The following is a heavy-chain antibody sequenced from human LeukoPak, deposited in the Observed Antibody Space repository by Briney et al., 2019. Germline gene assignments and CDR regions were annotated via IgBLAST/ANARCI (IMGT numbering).Heavy chain of an antibody. Sequence: SETLSLTCTVSGGSISSGDYYWRWIRQPPGKGLEWIGYIYYSGSTYYNPSLKSRVTISVDTSKNQFSLKLSSVTAADTAVYYCAREVVVPAAIEGVGAFDIWGQGTMVTVSS. CDR1: GGSISSGDYY. J-gene: IGHJ3*02. CDR3: AREVVVPAAIEGVGAFDI. D-gene: IGHD2-2*02. V-gene: IGHV4-30-4*08. CDR2: IYYSGST.